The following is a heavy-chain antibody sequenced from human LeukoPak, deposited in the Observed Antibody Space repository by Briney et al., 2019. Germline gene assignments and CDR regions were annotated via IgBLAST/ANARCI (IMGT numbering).Heavy chain of an antibody. CDR3: ASSSSWYRYFDS. J-gene: IGHJ4*02. CDR1: GGSISSYY. D-gene: IGHD6-13*01. CDR2: IYHSGST. V-gene: IGHV4-59*01. Sequence: SETLSLTCTVSGGSISSYYWSWIRQPPGKGLEWIGYIYHSGSTNYNPSLRGRVTISGDTSKNQFSLKLNSVTTEDTAVYYCASSSSWYRYFDSWGQGTLVTVSS.